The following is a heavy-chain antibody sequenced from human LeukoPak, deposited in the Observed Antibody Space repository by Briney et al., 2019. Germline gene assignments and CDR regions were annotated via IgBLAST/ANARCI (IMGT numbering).Heavy chain of an antibody. Sequence: SVKVSCKASGGTFANYAITWVRQPAGQGLEWMGGIIPIFGTAGYAQKFQRRVTISADKSTRTAYMELSSLRSEDTAMYYCARDLLEYSFSSFFQYWGQGALVTVSS. V-gene: IGHV1-69*06. CDR3: ARDLLEYSFSSFFQY. CDR2: IIPIFGTA. D-gene: IGHD6-6*01. J-gene: IGHJ4*02. CDR1: GGTFANYA.